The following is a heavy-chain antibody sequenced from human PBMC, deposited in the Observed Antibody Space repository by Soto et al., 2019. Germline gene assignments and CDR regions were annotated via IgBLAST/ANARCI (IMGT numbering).Heavy chain of an antibody. D-gene: IGHD5-12*01. J-gene: IGHJ6*03. CDR2: ISSSSSYI. CDR1: GFTFSSYS. Sequence: PGGSLRLSCAASGFTFSSYSMNWVRQAPGKGLEWVSSISSSSSYIYYADSVKGRFTISRDNAKNSLYLQMNSLRAEDTAVYYCARGEEWLRTIGYYMDVWGKGTTVTVSS. CDR3: ARGEEWLRTIGYYMDV. V-gene: IGHV3-21*01.